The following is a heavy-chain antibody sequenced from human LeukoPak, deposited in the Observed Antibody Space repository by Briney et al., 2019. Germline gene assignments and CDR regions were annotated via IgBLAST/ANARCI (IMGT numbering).Heavy chain of an antibody. CDR2: ISGSGGST. V-gene: IGHV3-23*01. CDR3: AKSLRSGWYFFDC. J-gene: IGHJ4*02. Sequence: GESLRLSCAASGFTISSYAMSWVRQAQGKGMEWVSAISGSGGSTYYANSVKVRVTISRENFKKKLYLQKNSLRAEDTAVYYCAKSLRSGWYFFDCWGQGTLVTVSS. D-gene: IGHD6-19*01. CDR1: GFTISSYA.